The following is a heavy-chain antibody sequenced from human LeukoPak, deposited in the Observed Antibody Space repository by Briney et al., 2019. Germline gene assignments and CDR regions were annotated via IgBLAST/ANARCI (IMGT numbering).Heavy chain of an antibody. CDR1: GFTFSNYR. CDR2: ITSDGSTS. J-gene: IGHJ4*02. Sequence: GGSLRLSSAASGFTFSNYRMHWVRRAPGKGLLWVSRITSDGSTSDYADSVMGRFTMSRDNAKNTVYLHMNSLGAEDTAVYYCTRGLYGSPGDNWGQGTLVTVSS. D-gene: IGHD1-26*01. V-gene: IGHV3-74*01. CDR3: TRGLYGSPGDN.